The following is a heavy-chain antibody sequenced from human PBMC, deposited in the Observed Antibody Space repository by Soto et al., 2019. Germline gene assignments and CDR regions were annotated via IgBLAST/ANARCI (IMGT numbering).Heavy chain of an antibody. Sequence: SETLSLTCAVSGGSISSSSWWSWVRQPPGKGLEWLGEIYHSGSTNYNPSLKSRVTISVDKSKNQFSLTLSSVTAADTAVYYCAIRIGYYDVWSGYYKGCYYGMDVWGQGTTVTVSS. V-gene: IGHV4-4*02. CDR1: GGSISSSSW. CDR2: IYHSGST. D-gene: IGHD3-3*01. CDR3: AIRIGYYDVWSGYYKGCYYGMDV. J-gene: IGHJ6*02.